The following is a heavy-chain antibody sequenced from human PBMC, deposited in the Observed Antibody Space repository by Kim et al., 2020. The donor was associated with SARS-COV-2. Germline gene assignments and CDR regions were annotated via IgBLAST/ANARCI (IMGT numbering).Heavy chain of an antibody. D-gene: IGHD6-13*01. J-gene: IGHJ1*01. V-gene: IGHV3-30-3*01. Sequence: GGSLRLSCVDSGVTFSDYAMHWVRQAPGRGLEWVAIVSYDGGSKYYADSVRTRFTISRDNIKKTLYLQMDSLRIEDTAVYFCARDVRSSSALPGYFQHWGQGALVTVSS. CDR1: GVTFSDYA. CDR2: VSYDGGSK. CDR3: ARDVRSSSALPGYFQH.